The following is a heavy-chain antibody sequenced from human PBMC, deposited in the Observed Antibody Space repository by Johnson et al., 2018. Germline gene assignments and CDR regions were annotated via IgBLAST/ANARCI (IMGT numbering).Heavy chain of an antibody. J-gene: IGHJ3*01. Sequence: EVQLVETGGALVQPGRSLRLSCAASGFTFSECAMHWVRQPPGKGLEWVSGISWNSYIIGIGYADAVKGRFTISRDNAKNSLYLQMDSLRPDDTALYYCVRDQDLYGHAFDVWGQGTMVTVSS. D-gene: IGHD3-10*01. V-gene: IGHV3-9*01. CDR1: GFTFSECA. CDR3: VRDQDLYGHAFDV. CDR2: ISWNSYIIGI.